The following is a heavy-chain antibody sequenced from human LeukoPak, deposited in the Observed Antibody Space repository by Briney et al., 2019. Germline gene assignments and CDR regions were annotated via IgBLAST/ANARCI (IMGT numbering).Heavy chain of an antibody. CDR1: GYTFTGYY. Sequence: ASVKVSCKASGYTFTGYYMHWVRQDPGQGLEWMGIINLSGGATTYAQKFQGRVTMTRDMSTSTVYMELSSLRSADTAVYYCAREGYCSGASCHSRAHFQHWGQGTLVTVSS. V-gene: IGHV1-46*01. J-gene: IGHJ1*01. CDR2: INLSGGAT. D-gene: IGHD2-15*01. CDR3: AREGYCSGASCHSRAHFQH.